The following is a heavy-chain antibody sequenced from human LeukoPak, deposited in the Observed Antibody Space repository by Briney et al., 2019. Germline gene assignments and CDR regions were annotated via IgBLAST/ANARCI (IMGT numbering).Heavy chain of an antibody. D-gene: IGHD3-10*01. CDR2: ISNSGGSL. CDR1: GFAFSSYG. Sequence: PGGSLRLSCAASGFAFSSYGMSWVRQAPGKGLEWVSAISNSGGSLYHADSVKGRFTISRDNFKNTLYLQMNSLRAEDTALYYCAKARGRGGYEFGCWGQGTLVTVSP. CDR3: AKARGRGGYEFGC. V-gene: IGHV3-23*01. J-gene: IGHJ4*02.